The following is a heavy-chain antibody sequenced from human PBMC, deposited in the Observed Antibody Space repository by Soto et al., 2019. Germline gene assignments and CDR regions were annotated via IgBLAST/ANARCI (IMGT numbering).Heavy chain of an antibody. Sequence: GGSLRLSCAASGFTFSSYAMSWVRQAPGKGLEWVSAISGSGGSTYYADSVKGRFTISRDNSKNTLYLQMNSLRAEDTAVYYYARRGVVVVVAAIPYGMDVWGQGTTVTVSS. CDR2: ISGSGGST. J-gene: IGHJ6*02. CDR3: ARRGVVVVVAAIPYGMDV. D-gene: IGHD2-15*01. CDR1: GFTFSSYA. V-gene: IGHV3-23*01.